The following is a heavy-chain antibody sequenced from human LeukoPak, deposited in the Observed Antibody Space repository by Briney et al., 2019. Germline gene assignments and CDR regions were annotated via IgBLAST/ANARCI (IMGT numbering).Heavy chain of an antibody. CDR2: IYYSGST. CDR1: GGSISSSSHY. J-gene: IGHJ5*02. Sequence: SETLSLTCTVSGGSISSSSHYWGWIRQPPGKGLEWIGSIYYSGSTYYNPSLKSRVTISVDTSKNQFSLKLSSVTAADTAVYYCAREIAVAEANNWFDPWGQGTLVTVSS. D-gene: IGHD6-19*01. V-gene: IGHV4-39*07. CDR3: AREIAVAEANNWFDP.